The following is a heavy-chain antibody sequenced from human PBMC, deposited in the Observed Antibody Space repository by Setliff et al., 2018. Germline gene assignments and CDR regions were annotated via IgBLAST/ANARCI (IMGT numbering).Heavy chain of an antibody. CDR1: GFTFSSYW. CDR3: ARPFSYSSGWYVYGY. Sequence: GGSLRLSCAASGFTFSSYWMSWVRQAPGKGLEWVANIKQDGSEKYYVDSVKGRFTISGDNAKNSLYLQMNSLRAEDTAVYYCARPFSYSSGWYVYGYWGQGTLVTVSS. CDR2: IKQDGSEK. V-gene: IGHV3-7*05. J-gene: IGHJ4*02. D-gene: IGHD6-19*01.